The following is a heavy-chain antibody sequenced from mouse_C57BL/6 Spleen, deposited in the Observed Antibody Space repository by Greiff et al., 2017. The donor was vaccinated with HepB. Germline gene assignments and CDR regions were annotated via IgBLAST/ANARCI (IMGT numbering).Heavy chain of an antibody. CDR3: ARWGYVFMDY. Sequence: EVQLQQSGPELVKPGASVQMSCKASGYTFTDYNMHWVKQSHGKSLEWIGYINPNNGGTSYNQKFKGKATLTVNKSSSTAYMERRSLTSEDSAVYYCARWGYVFMDYWGQGTSVTVSS. D-gene: IGHD2-14*01. J-gene: IGHJ4*01. CDR1: GYTFTDYN. V-gene: IGHV1-22*01. CDR2: INPNNGGT.